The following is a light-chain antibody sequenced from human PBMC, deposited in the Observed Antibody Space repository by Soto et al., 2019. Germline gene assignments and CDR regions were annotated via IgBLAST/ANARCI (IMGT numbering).Light chain of an antibody. CDR1: GSDIGGYNS. J-gene: IGLJ1*01. Sequence: QSVLAQPASVSGSPGQSITISCTGTGSDIGGYNSVSWYQQHPGKAPKLMIYDVNYRPSGVSNRFSGSKSANTASLAISGLQAEDEADYYCSSYTSSSTPYVFGTGTKVTVL. CDR3: SSYTSSSTPYV. CDR2: DVN. V-gene: IGLV2-14*01.